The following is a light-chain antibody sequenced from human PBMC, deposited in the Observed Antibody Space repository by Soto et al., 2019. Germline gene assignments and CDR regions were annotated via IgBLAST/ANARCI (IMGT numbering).Light chain of an antibody. CDR2: DAS. Sequence: RASQSVSSYLVWYQQKPGQAPRLLISDASNRATGIPARFSGSGSGAYLTLTISGLGLRSRHVCYCQQRTNEGLTFGAGTKVDIK. CDR3: QQRTNEGLT. J-gene: IGKJ4*01. CDR1: QSVSSY. V-gene: IGKV3-11*01.